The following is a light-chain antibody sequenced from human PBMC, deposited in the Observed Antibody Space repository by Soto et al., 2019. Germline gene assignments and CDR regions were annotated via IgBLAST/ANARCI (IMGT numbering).Light chain of an antibody. V-gene: IGKV3-20*01. CDR2: GAS. CDR3: QHYNSYSEA. Sequence: EIFLTQSPGTLSLSRWEIATLSCRASESVSSSSLAWYQQKPGQAPRLLMHGASSRATGIPDRFSGSGSGADFTLTISSLQPDDFATYYCQHYNSYSEAFGQGTKVDIK. CDR1: ESVSSSS. J-gene: IGKJ1*01.